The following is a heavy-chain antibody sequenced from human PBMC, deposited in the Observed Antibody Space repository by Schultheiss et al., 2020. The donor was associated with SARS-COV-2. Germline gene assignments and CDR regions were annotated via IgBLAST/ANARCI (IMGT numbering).Heavy chain of an antibody. J-gene: IGHJ4*02. V-gene: IGHV4-59*01. Sequence: GSLRLSCAASGFTFSDYYMSWIRQAPGKGLECIGYIYYSGSTNYNPSLKSRVTISVDTSKNQFSLKLSSVTAADTAVYYCARGSIRFLEWLAFDYWGQGTLVTVSS. CDR1: GFTFSDYY. CDR2: IYYSGST. CDR3: ARGSIRFLEWLAFDY. D-gene: IGHD3-3*01.